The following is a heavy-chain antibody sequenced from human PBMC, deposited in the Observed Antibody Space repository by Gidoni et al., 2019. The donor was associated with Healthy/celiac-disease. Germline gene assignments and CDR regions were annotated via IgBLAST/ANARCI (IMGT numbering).Heavy chain of an antibody. D-gene: IGHD3-22*01. J-gene: IGHJ5*02. CDR3: ARDAGTVVVIGNWFDP. Sequence: QVQLVQSGAEVKKPGASVKVSCQASGYTFTSYYMHWVRQAPGQGLEWMGIINPSGGSTSYAQKFQGRVTMTRDTSTSTVYMELSSLRSEDTAVYYCARDAGTVVVIGNWFDPWGQGTLVTVSS. CDR2: INPSGGST. CDR1: GYTFTSYY. V-gene: IGHV1-46*03.